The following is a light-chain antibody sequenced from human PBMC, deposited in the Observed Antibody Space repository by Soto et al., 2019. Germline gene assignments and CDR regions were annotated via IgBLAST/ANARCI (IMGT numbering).Light chain of an antibody. V-gene: IGKV1-39*01. J-gene: IGKJ4*01. Sequence: DIQMTQSPSTLSGSVGDRVTITCRASQSISSWLAWYQQKPGKAPKLLIYAASTLKSGVPSRFSGSGYGTDFTLTISSLQPEDFATYYCQQCFSTPLTFGQGTKVDIK. CDR2: AAS. CDR1: QSISSW. CDR3: QQCFSTPLT.